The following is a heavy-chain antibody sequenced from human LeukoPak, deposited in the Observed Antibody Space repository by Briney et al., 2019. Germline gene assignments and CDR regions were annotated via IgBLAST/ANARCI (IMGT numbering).Heavy chain of an antibody. D-gene: IGHD5-24*01. CDR3: ARGGRDGPVDF. Sequence: SETLSLTCIVSVGSVRSHYWNWIRQPPGKGLEWIGFMSYSGTNDYNPSLKSRVSISIDTSRNRVSLRLSSVTAADTAFYRCARGGRDGPVDFGGQGTLVTVSS. CDR1: VGSVRSHY. V-gene: IGHV4-59*02. CDR2: MSYSGTN. J-gene: IGHJ4*02.